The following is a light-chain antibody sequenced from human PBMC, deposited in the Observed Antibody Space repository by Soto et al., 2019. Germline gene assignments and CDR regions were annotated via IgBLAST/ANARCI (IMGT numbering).Light chain of an antibody. Sequence: QSVLTQPASVSGSPGQSITISCTGTSSDVGGYNYVSWYQQHPGKAPKLMIYEVTNRPSAVSERFSGSRSGNTASLTISGLQADDEADYYCSSDSPTGVRLFGGGTKLTVL. J-gene: IGLJ2*01. CDR1: SSDVGGYNY. CDR3: SSDSPTGVRL. V-gene: IGLV2-14*01. CDR2: EVT.